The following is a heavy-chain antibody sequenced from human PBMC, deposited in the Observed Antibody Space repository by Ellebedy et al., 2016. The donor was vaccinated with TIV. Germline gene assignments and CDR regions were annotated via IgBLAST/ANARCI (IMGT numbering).Heavy chain of an antibody. J-gene: IGHJ4*02. CDR1: GFTFSDYH. CDR2: TRNKANSYTT. CDR3: ARDLSGWYSVV. Sequence: GGSLRLSCAVSGFTFSDYHMDWVRQAPGRGLEWVGRTRNKANSYTTEYAASVKGRLPISRDESNNSLYLQMNSLKTEDTAVYYCARDLSGWYSVVWGQGTLVTVSS. V-gene: IGHV3-72*01. D-gene: IGHD6-19*01.